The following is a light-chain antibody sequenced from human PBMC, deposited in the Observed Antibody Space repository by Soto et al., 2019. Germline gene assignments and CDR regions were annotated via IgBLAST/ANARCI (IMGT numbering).Light chain of an antibody. CDR1: QGVVSNY. Sequence: EIVLTQSPATLSLSPGQRATLSCGASQGVVSNYVAWYQQKPGLAPRLLIYDGSSRATGIPDRFSGSGSGTDFTLTITRLEPEDFAVYYCQQYGSSPPITFGQGTRLEIK. CDR2: DGS. V-gene: IGKV3D-20*01. J-gene: IGKJ5*01. CDR3: QQYGSSPPIT.